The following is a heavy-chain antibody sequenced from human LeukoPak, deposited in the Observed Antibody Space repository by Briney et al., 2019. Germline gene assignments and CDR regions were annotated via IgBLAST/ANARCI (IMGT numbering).Heavy chain of an antibody. CDR2: IYYRGST. J-gene: IGHJ4*02. CDR3: AREAYRHYFDY. V-gene: IGHV4-59*01. CDR1: GGSISSYY. D-gene: IGHD2-2*01. Sequence: SETLSLTCTVSGGSISSYYWSWIRQPPGKGLEWIGYIYYRGSTNYNPSLKSRVTISVDTSKNQFSLKLSSVTAADTAVYYCAREAYRHYFDYWGQGTLVTVSS.